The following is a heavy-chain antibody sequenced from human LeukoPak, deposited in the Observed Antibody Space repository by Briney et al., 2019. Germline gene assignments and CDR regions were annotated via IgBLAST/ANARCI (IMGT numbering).Heavy chain of an antibody. CDR2: IYHSGST. Sequence: SETLSLTCAVSDYSISIAYYWGWIRQPPGKGLEWIGSIYHSGSTYYNPSLKSRVTISVDTSKNQFSLKLSSVTAADTAVYYCARQGDSSGYNDYWGQGTLVTVSS. D-gene: IGHD3-22*01. J-gene: IGHJ4*02. CDR1: DYSISIAYY. CDR3: ARQGDSSGYNDY. V-gene: IGHV4-38-2*01.